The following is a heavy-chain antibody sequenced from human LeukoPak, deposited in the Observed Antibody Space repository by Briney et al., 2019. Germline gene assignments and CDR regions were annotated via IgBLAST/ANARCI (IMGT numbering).Heavy chain of an antibody. CDR2: IYSSGST. J-gene: IGHJ3*02. CDR3: ARDRQNYYDSSGSGDAFDI. D-gene: IGHD3-22*01. CDR1: GGSISSSYYY. V-gene: IGHV4-39*02. Sequence: SETLSLTCTVSGGSISSSYYYWGWIRQPPGKGLEWIGSIYSSGSTYYNPSLKSRVTISVDTSKNQFSLKLSSVTAADTAVYYCARDRQNYYDSSGSGDAFDIWGQGTMVTVSS.